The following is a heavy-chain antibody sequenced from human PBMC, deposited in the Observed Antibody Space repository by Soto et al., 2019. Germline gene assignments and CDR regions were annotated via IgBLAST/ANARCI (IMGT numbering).Heavy chain of an antibody. CDR2: IIPILGIA. CDR3: ARDSPQYSSSSEENWFDP. J-gene: IGHJ5*02. Sequence: GASVKVSCKASGGTFSSYTISWVRQAPGQGLEWMGRIIPILGIANYAQKFQGRVTITADKSTSTAYMELSSLRSEDAAVYYCARDSPQYSSSSEENWFDPWGQGTLVTVSS. V-gene: IGHV1-69*04. D-gene: IGHD6-6*01. CDR1: GGTFSSYT.